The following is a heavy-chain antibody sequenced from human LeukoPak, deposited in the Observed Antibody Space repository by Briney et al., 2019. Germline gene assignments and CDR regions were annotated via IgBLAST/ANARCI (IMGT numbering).Heavy chain of an antibody. CDR3: ARLNGSIDY. V-gene: IGHV4-34*01. CDR1: GGSFSGYY. CDR2: INHSGST. J-gene: IGHJ4*02. Sequence: SETLSLTCAVYGGSFSGYYWSWIRQPPGKGLEWIGEINHSGSTNYNPSLKSRVTISVDTSKNQFSLKLCSVTAADTAVYYCARLNGSIDYWGQGTLVTVSS.